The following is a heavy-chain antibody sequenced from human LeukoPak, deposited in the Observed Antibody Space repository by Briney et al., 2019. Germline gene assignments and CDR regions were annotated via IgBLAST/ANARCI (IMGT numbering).Heavy chain of an antibody. CDR3: ARVPDYYDSSGYYA. CDR1: GYTITSYG. D-gene: IGHD3-22*01. J-gene: IGHJ4*02. V-gene: IGHV1-18*01. Sequence: ASVKVSCKASGYTITSYGISWVRQAPGQGLEWMGWISAYNGNTNYAQKLQGRVTMTTDTSTSTAYMELRSLRSDDPAVYYCARVPDYYDSSGYYAWGQGTLVTVSS. CDR2: ISAYNGNT.